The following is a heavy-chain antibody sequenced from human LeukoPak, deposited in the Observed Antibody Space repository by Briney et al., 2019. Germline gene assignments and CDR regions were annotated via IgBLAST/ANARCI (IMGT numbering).Heavy chain of an antibody. D-gene: IGHD6-13*01. V-gene: IGHV1-46*01. J-gene: IGHJ4*02. CDR1: GYTFTSYY. CDR3: AREFIAAAGEMDGDY. Sequence: GASVKVSCKASGYTFTSYYMHWVRQAPGQGLEWMGIINSSGGSTSYAQKFQGRVTMTRDTSTSTVYMELSSLRSEDTAVYYCAREFIAAAGEMDGDYWGQGTLVTVSS. CDR2: INSSGGST.